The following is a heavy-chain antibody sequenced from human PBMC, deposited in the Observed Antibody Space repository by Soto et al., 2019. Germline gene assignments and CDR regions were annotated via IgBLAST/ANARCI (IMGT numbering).Heavy chain of an antibody. J-gene: IGHJ6*02. CDR1: GYSFTSYW. CDR2: IYPGDSDT. Sequence: GESLKISCKVSGYSFTSYWIGWVRQMPGKGLEWMGIIYPGDSDTRYSPSFQGQVTISADKSISTAYLQWSSLKASDTAMYYCASSYYYDSRGYYYYGMDVWGQGTTVTV. D-gene: IGHD3-22*01. CDR3: ASSYYYDSRGYYYYGMDV. V-gene: IGHV5-51*01.